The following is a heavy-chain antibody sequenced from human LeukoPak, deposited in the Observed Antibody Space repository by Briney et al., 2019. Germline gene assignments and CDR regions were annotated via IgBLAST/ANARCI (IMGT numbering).Heavy chain of an antibody. D-gene: IGHD2-15*01. Sequence: SETLSLTCTVSGGSMSPYYWSWMRQPPGKGPEYVGYIFYTGGTNYNPSLKRRVTVSLDTSKNQFSLRLSSVTATDTAVYYCARLGFCRGDNCLDDYWGQGTLVTVSS. CDR1: GGSMSPYY. J-gene: IGHJ4*02. CDR3: ARLGFCRGDNCLDDY. V-gene: IGHV4-59*08. CDR2: IFYTGGT.